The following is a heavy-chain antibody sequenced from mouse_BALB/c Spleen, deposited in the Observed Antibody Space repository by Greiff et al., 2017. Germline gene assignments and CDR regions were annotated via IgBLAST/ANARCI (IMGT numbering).Heavy chain of an antibody. CDR3: AKGSSFDY. V-gene: IGHV5-17*02. J-gene: IGHJ2*01. CDR1: GFTFRSFG. D-gene: IGHD1-1*01. CDR2: ISSGSSTI. Sequence: DVKLVESGGGLVQPGGSRKLSCAASGFTFRSFGMHWVRQAPEKGLEWVAYISSGSSTIYYADTVKGRFTISRDNPKNTLFLQMTSLRSEDTAMYYCAKGSSFDYWGQGTTLTVSS.